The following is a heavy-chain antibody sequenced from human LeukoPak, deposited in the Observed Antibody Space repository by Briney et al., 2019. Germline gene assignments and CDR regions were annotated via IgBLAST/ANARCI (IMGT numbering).Heavy chain of an antibody. Sequence: SQTLSLTCVISGDSVSNNSAAWNWIRQSPSRGLEWLGRTYYRSKWYHDYAVSVQSRITINPDTSKNQFSLHLNSVTSEDTAVYYCTKVGRPAVAYESWGQGTLVIVSS. J-gene: IGHJ5*02. CDR1: GDSVSNNSAA. D-gene: IGHD6-19*01. CDR2: TYYRSKWYH. V-gene: IGHV6-1*01. CDR3: TKVGRPAVAYES.